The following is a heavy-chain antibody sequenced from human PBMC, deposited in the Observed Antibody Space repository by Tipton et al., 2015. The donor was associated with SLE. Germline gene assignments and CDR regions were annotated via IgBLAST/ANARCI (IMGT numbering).Heavy chain of an antibody. V-gene: IGHV6-1*01. D-gene: IGHD4-23*01. CDR3: ARGLMVVTLGWFDP. Sequence: GLVKPSQTLSLTCAISGDNVSSSSVAWNWIRQSPSRGLEWLGRTYYRSKWYYDYAVSVISRITISPDTSKNQFSLHLNSVTPEDTAVYYCARGLMVVTLGWFDPWGQGTLVTVSS. CDR1: GDNVSSSSVA. CDR2: TYYRSKWYY. J-gene: IGHJ5*02.